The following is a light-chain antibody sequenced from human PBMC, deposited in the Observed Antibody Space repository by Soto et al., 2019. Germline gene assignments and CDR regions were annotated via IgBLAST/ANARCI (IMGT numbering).Light chain of an antibody. CDR3: QQLNSYPIT. CDR1: QGISSY. CDR2: AAS. V-gene: IGKV1-9*01. J-gene: IGKJ5*01. Sequence: IQLTQSPSSLSASVGDRVTITCRASQGISSYLAWYQQKPGKAPKLLIYAASTLQSGVPPRFSGSGSGTDFTLTISSLQPEDFATYYCQQLNSYPITVGQGTRREIK.